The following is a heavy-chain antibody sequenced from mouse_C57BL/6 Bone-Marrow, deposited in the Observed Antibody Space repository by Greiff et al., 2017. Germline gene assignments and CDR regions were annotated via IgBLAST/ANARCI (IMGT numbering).Heavy chain of an antibody. CDR2: IDPETGGT. Sequence: VQLQQSGAELVRPGASVTLSCKASGYTFTDYEMHWVKQTPVHGLEWIGAIDPETGGTAYNQKFKGKAILTAAKSSSTAYMELRSLTSEDSAVYYCTRRDHGNFEGFAYWGQGTLVTVSA. D-gene: IGHD2-1*01. CDR1: GYTFTDYE. CDR3: TRRDHGNFEGFAY. J-gene: IGHJ3*01. V-gene: IGHV1-15*01.